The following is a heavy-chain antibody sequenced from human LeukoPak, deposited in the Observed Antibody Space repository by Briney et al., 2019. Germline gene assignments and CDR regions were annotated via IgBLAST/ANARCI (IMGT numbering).Heavy chain of an antibody. D-gene: IGHD5-18*01. CDR3: ARGGYSYVPYNWFDP. CDR1: GGSISSYY. Sequence: SETLSLTCTVSGGSISSYYWSWIRQPAGKGLEWIGRIYTSGSTNYNPSLKSRVTISVDTSKNQFSLKLSSVTAADTAVYYCARGGYSYVPYNWFDPWGQGTLVTVSS. J-gene: IGHJ5*02. CDR2: IYTSGST. V-gene: IGHV4-4*07.